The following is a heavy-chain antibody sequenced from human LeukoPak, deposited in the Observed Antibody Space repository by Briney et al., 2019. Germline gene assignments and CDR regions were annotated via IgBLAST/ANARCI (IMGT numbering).Heavy chain of an antibody. CDR1: GGSISISTYY. J-gene: IGHJ6*03. D-gene: IGHD3-3*01. CDR3: ARVPQRSGPYYYYYMDV. V-gene: IGHV4-39*07. CDR2: IHYGGST. Sequence: SETLSLTCLVSGGSISISTYYWGWVRQPPGKGLEWIGSIHYGGSTSYNPSLKSRVTISVDTSKNQFSLKLSSVTAADTAVYYCARVPQRSGPYYYYYMDVWGKGTTVTVSS.